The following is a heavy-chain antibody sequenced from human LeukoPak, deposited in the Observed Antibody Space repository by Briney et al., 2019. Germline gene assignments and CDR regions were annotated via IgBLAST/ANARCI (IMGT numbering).Heavy chain of an antibody. CDR1: GYSISSDYY. Sequence: SETLSLTCSVSGYSISSDYYWGWIRQPPGKGLEWIGSIYHSGSTYYNPSLKSRVTISIDTSKNQFSLKLRSVTAADTAVYYCARALGYCSGGSCSHSTFDYWGQGTPVTVSS. V-gene: IGHV4-38-2*02. J-gene: IGHJ4*02. D-gene: IGHD2-15*01. CDR3: ARALGYCSGGSCSHSTFDY. CDR2: IYHSGST.